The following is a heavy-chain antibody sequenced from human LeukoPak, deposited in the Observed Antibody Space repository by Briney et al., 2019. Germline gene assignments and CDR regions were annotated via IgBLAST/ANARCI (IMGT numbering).Heavy chain of an antibody. CDR1: GFTFTSYA. CDR2: ISGSGGST. Sequence: GTSLRLSCAASGFTFTSYAMTWVRQAPGKGLEWVSAISGSGGSTYYADSVKGRFTISRDNSKNTLYLQMSSLRAEDTAIYYCAKDVFLLSGRGDDYWGQGTLVTVSS. J-gene: IGHJ4*02. CDR3: AKDVFLLSGRGDDY. V-gene: IGHV3-23*01. D-gene: IGHD2-15*01.